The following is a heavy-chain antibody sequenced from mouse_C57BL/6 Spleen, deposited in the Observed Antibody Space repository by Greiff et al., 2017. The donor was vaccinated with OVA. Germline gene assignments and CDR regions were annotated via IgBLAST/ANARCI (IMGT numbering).Heavy chain of an antibody. CDR2: FHPYNDDT. V-gene: IGHV1-47*01. CDR3: ARGSIYYGNYEGYFDV. CDR1: GYTFTTYP. D-gene: IGHD2-1*01. Sequence: VQLQQSGAELVKPGASVKMSCKASGYTFTTYPIEWMKQNHGKSLEWIGNFHPYNDDTKYNEKFKGKATLTVEKSSSTVYLELSRLTSDDSAVYYCARGSIYYGNYEGYFDVWGTGTTVTVSS. J-gene: IGHJ1*03.